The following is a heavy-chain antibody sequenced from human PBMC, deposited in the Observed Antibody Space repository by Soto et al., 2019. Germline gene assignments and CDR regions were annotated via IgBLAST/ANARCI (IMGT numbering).Heavy chain of an antibody. CDR3: ASRPVMEVAQYGNWFDP. Sequence: SVKVSCKASGGAFSSYPINWVRQAPGQGLEWMGGIIPFFGTTHSAQKFQDRLTITADETTSTTFMELSSLRSEDTAVYYCASRPVMEVAQYGNWFDPWGQGTLVTVSS. J-gene: IGHJ5*02. D-gene: IGHD2-15*01. CDR2: IIPFFGTT. V-gene: IGHV1-69*13. CDR1: GGAFSSYP.